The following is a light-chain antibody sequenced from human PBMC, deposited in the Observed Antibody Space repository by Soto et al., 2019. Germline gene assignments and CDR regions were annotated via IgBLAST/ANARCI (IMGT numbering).Light chain of an antibody. CDR3: CSCAGSSTLEV. V-gene: IGLV2-23*01. Sequence: QSALTQPASVSGSPGQSITISCTGTSSDVGSYNLVSWYQQHPGKAPKLMIYEGSKRPSGVSNRFSGSKSGNTASLTSSWLQAEDEADYYCCSCAGSSTLEVFGGGTKLTVL. CDR1: SSDVGSYNL. J-gene: IGLJ2*01. CDR2: EGS.